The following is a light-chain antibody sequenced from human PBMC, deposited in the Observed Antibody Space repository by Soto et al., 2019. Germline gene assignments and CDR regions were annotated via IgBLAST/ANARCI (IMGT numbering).Light chain of an antibody. J-gene: IGKJ3*01. CDR2: GAS. V-gene: IGKV3-20*01. Sequence: EIVLTQSPGTLSLSPGERATLSCRASQSVSSSYLAWYQQRPRPAPRLLIFGASYRATGIADGFSGSGSGTDFTLTISRLEPEDFAVYYCQRYGSSPQEFTFGPGTKVDVK. CDR3: QRYGSSPQEFT. CDR1: QSVSSSY.